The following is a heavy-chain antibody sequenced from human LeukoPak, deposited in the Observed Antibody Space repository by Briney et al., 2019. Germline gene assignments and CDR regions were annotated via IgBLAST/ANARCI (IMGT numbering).Heavy chain of an antibody. CDR2: ISSDVSYT. V-gene: IGHV3-74*01. J-gene: IGHJ6*02. CDR3: ARETFYYGFDV. CDR1: GFTFSSYW. Sequence: GGSLRLSCAASGFTFSSYWMHWVRQTPEKGLVWVSLISSDVSYTTYADSVKGRFTISRDNAKNTLYLQMNSLRAEDTAVYYCARETFYYGFDVWGQGTTVTVSS.